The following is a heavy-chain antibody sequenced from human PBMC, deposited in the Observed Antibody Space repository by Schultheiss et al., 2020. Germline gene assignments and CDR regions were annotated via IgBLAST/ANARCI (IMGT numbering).Heavy chain of an antibody. J-gene: IGHJ4*02. V-gene: IGHV3-23*01. D-gene: IGHD6-25*01. Sequence: GGSLTLSCAASGFSFSNYAMNWVRQAPGKGLEWVSAISGAGGSTYYADSVKGRFTISRDNSKNTLYLQMNSLRAEDTAVYYCARGSSGDYWGQGTLVTVSS. CDR3: ARGSSGDY. CDR1: GFSFSNYA. CDR2: ISGAGGST.